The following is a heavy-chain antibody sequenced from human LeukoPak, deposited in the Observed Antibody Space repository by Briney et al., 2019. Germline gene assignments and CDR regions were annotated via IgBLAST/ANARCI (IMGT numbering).Heavy chain of an antibody. CDR3: ATGFYFDY. CDR2: ISYDGSNK. CDR1: GFTFSSYG. V-gene: IGHV3-30*03. J-gene: IGHJ4*02. Sequence: PGGSLRLSCAASGFTFSSYGMHWVRQAPGKGLEWVAVISYDGSNKYYADSVKGRFTISRDNSKNTLYLQMNSLRAEDTAVYYCATGFYFDYWGQGTLVTVSS.